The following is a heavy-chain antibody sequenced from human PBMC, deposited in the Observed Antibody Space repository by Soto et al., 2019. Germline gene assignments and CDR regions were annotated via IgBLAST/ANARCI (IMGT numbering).Heavy chain of an antibody. CDR2: INPNSGDT. D-gene: IGHD5-18*01. V-gene: IGHV1-2*02. CDR1: GYSFTGYN. J-gene: IGHJ4*02. Sequence: QVQLVQSGAEVKKPGASVKVSCKASGYSFTGYNMNWVRQAPGQGLEWMGWINPNSGDTNSAQKFQGRGTMTRDTSISTAYMELSRLRADDRAVYYCATSRRLRIFDYWGQGTLVTVSS. CDR3: ATSRRLRIFDY.